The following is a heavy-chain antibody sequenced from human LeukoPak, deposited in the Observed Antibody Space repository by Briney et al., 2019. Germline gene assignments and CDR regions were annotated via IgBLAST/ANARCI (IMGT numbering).Heavy chain of an antibody. D-gene: IGHD5-12*01. J-gene: IGHJ4*02. V-gene: IGHV3-9*01. CDR2: INWNGRAV. CDR3: AKDRGNSNNVIFHY. Sequence: GGSLRLSCAASGFTFTDYSMHWVRQVPGKGLEWVSTINWNGRAVGYADSVRGRFTISRDNAKNSVFLQMNSLRGEDTAFYYCAKDRGNSNNVIFHYWGPGTLVTVSS. CDR1: GFTFTDYS.